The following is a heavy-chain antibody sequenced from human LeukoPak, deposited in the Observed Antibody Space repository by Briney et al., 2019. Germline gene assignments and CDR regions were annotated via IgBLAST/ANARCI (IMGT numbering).Heavy chain of an antibody. CDR1: GFIFSSYA. J-gene: IGHJ3*02. Sequence: QSGGSLRLSCAASGFIFSSYAMSWVRQAPGKGLEWVSSLSGSGISTYYADSVKGRFTISRDNPKNTLYLQMNSLRAEDTTVYYCARGVASPLHAFDIWGQGTMVTVSS. CDR2: LSGSGIST. D-gene: IGHD5-12*01. V-gene: IGHV3-23*01. CDR3: ARGVASPLHAFDI.